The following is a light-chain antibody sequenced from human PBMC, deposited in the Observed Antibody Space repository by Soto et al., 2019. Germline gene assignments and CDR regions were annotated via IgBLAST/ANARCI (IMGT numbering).Light chain of an antibody. CDR2: DAS. J-gene: IGKJ1*01. Sequence: DIQMTQSPSTLSASVGDRVTITCRASQSISSWLAWYQQKPGKAPKLLIYDASSLESGVTSRFSGSGSGTEFTLTISKLQPDDFATYYCQQYNSYSGTFGQGTKVEIK. CDR3: QQYNSYSGT. CDR1: QSISSW. V-gene: IGKV1-5*01.